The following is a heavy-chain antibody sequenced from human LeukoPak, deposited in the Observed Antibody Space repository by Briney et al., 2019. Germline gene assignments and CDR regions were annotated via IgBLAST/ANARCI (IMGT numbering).Heavy chain of an antibody. D-gene: IGHD6-13*01. Sequence: GASVKVSCKASGYTFTSYYMHWVRQAPGQGLEWMGIINPSGGSTSYAQKFQGRVTMNRDTSTSTVYMELSSLRSEDTAVYYCAREQLSWPRGNWFDPWGQGTLVTVSS. CDR1: GYTFTSYY. J-gene: IGHJ5*02. CDR3: AREQLSWPRGNWFDP. CDR2: INPSGGST. V-gene: IGHV1-46*01.